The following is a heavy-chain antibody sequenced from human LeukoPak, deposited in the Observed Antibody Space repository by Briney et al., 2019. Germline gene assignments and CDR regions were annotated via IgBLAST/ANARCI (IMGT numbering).Heavy chain of an antibody. V-gene: IGHV1-46*01. J-gene: IGHJ4*02. CDR3: ATDGLRGEWELPSPFDY. Sequence: ASAKVSCKVSGYTFTSYYMHWVRQAPGQGLEWMGIINPSGGSTSYAQKFQGRVTMTRDTSTSTVYMELSSLRSEDTAVYYCATDGLRGEWELPSPFDYWGQGTLVTVSS. D-gene: IGHD1-26*01. CDR2: INPSGGST. CDR1: GYTFTSYY.